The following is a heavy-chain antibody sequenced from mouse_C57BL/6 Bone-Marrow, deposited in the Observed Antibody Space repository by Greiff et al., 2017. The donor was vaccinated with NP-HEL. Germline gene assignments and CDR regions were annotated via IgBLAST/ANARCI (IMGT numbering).Heavy chain of an antibody. CDR3: ASYGNYFDY. D-gene: IGHD1-2*01. CDR2: IWSGGST. J-gene: IGHJ2*01. Sequence: VQLQQSGPGLVQPSQSLSITCTVSGFSLTSYGVHWVRQSPGKGLEWLGVIWSGGSTDYNAAFISRLSISKDNSKSQVFFKMNSLQADDTAIYYCASYGNYFDYWGQGTALTVSS. CDR1: GFSLTSYG. V-gene: IGHV2-2*01.